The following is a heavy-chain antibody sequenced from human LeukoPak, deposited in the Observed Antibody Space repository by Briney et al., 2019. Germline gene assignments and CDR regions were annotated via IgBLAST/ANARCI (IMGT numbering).Heavy chain of an antibody. D-gene: IGHD1-26*01. CDR1: GFTFSSYS. CDR3: ARGGVSYYFDY. V-gene: IGHV3-21*01. Sequence: PGGSLRLSCAASGFTFSSYSMNWVGQAPGKGLEWVSSISSSSSYIYYADSVKGRFTISRDNAKNSLYLQMNSLRAEDTAVYYCARGGVSYYFDYWGQGTLVTVSS. J-gene: IGHJ4*02. CDR2: ISSSSSYI.